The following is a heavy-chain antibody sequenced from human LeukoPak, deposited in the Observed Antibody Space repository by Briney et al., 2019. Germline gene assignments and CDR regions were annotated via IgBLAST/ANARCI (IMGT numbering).Heavy chain of an antibody. D-gene: IGHD3-10*01. CDR3: AKGGPTMVRGVIDYYYHYGMDV. CDR2: INTNTGNT. CDR1: GYTFTSYA. Sequence: GASVKVSCKASGYTFTSYAMNCVRQDPGQGLEWMVWINTNTGNTSYAQGFTGRFVFSLDTSVSTAYLQISSLKAEETAVYYCAKGGPTMVRGVIDYYYHYGMDVWGQGTTVTVSS. J-gene: IGHJ6*02. V-gene: IGHV7-4-1*02.